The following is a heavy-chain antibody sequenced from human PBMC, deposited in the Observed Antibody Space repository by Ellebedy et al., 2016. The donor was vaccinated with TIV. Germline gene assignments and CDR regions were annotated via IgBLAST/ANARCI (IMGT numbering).Heavy chain of an antibody. V-gene: IGHV4-34*01. CDR3: AREPAGRRWGYPTLSYYYYGMDV. Sequence: SETLSLXCAVYGGSFSGYYWSWIRQPPGKGLEWIGEINHSGSTNYNPSLKSRVTISVDTSKNQFSLKLSSVTAADTAVYYCAREPAGRRWGYPTLSYYYYGMDVWGQGTTVTVSS. J-gene: IGHJ6*02. CDR1: GGSFSGYY. D-gene: IGHD3-16*01. CDR2: INHSGST.